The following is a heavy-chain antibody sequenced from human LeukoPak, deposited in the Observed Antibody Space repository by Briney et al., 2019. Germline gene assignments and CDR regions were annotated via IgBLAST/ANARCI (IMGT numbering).Heavy chain of an antibody. Sequence: ASVKVSCKASGYTFTSYGISWVRQAPGQGLEWMGWISAYNGNTNYAQKLQGRVTMTTDTSTSTAYMELRSLRSDDTAVYYCARIVWGYFDWLLVRWHFDYWGQGTLVTVSS. CDR3: ARIVWGYFDWLLVRWHFDY. J-gene: IGHJ4*02. CDR2: ISAYNGNT. D-gene: IGHD3-9*01. CDR1: GYTFTSYG. V-gene: IGHV1-18*01.